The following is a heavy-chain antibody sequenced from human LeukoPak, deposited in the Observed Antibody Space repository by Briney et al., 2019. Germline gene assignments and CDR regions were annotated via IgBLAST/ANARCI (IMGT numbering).Heavy chain of an antibody. CDR2: ISSDGTNK. CDR1: RFSFRNYA. D-gene: IGHD6-19*01. V-gene: IGHV3-30*04. Sequence: GGSLRLSCAASRFSFRNYAMHWVRQAPGKGLECVAVISSDGTNKDYAGSVKGRFSISRDNSKNTLYLQMNRLRVDDTAVYYCAKDSVVGRPDIAMSGIDYWGQGTLVTVSS. J-gene: IGHJ4*02. CDR3: AKDSVVGRPDIAMSGIDY.